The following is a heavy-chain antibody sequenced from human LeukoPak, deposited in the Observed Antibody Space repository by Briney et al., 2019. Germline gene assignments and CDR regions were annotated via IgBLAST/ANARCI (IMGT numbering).Heavy chain of an antibody. Sequence: PGGSLRLSCAASGFTFSNAWMSWVRQTPGKGLEWVGRIKSKTDGGTTDYAAPVKGRFTISRDDSKNTLYLQMNSLKTEDTAVYYCTTGWFGELSLGYWGQGTLVTVSS. CDR3: TTGWFGELSLGY. D-gene: IGHD3-10*01. CDR2: IKSKTDGGTT. CDR1: GFTFSNAW. V-gene: IGHV3-15*01. J-gene: IGHJ4*02.